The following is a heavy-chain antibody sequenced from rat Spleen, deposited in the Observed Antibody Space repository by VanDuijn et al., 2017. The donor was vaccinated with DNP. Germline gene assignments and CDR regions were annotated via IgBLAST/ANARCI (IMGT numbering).Heavy chain of an antibody. Sequence: QVQLKEAGPGLVQPSQTLSLTCTVSGLSLTSYHVSWVRQPPGESLVWMGTMWAGGITDYNSTVQSRLRISRDTSKSQVFLKMNSLQTEDTATYYCARVPNTYYDMDAWGQGASVTVSS. D-gene: IGHD3-8*01. CDR2: MWAGGIT. CDR1: GLSLTSYH. CDR3: ARVPNTYYDMDA. J-gene: IGHJ4*01. V-gene: IGHV2-15*01.